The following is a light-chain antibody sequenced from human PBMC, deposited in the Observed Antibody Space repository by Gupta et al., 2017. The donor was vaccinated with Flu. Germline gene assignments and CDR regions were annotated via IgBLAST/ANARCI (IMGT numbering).Light chain of an antibody. V-gene: IGLV2-14*01. Sequence: QSALTQPASVSGSPGQSITISCTRTSSEVGRYNYVSWFQHHPGKAPQLMIYEVTNRPSGVSNRFSGSKSGNTASLTISGLQDDDEADYYCSSFTTSNTWVFGGGTKLTVL. J-gene: IGLJ3*02. CDR1: SSEVGRYNY. CDR3: SSFTTSNTWV. CDR2: EVT.